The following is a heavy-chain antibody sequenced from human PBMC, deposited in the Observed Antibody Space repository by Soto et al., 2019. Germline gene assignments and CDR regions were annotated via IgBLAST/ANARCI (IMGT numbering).Heavy chain of an antibody. V-gene: IGHV1-69*13. D-gene: IGHD3-10*01. CDR3: ARTEMVRGVMRRYYYYGMDV. CDR1: GGTFSSYA. Sequence: ASVKVSCKASGGTFSSYAISWVRQAPGQGLEWMGGIIPIFGTANYAQKFQGRVTITADESTSTAYMELSSLRSEDTAVYYCARTEMVRGVMRRYYYYGMDVWGQGTTVTVSS. CDR2: IIPIFGTA. J-gene: IGHJ6*02.